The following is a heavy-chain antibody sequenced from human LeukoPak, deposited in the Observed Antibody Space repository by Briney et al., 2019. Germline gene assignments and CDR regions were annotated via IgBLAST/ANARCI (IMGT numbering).Heavy chain of an antibody. Sequence: ASVKVSCKASGYTFTGYYMHWVRQAPGQGLEWMRWINSNSGGVHYAQNFQGRVTMTRDTSISTAYMDLTRLRYDDTAVYFCARAVKTKYSSSWYDYWGQGTLVTVSS. CDR1: GYTFTGYY. J-gene: IGHJ4*02. CDR2: INSNSGGV. CDR3: ARAVKTKYSSSWYDY. D-gene: IGHD6-13*01. V-gene: IGHV1-2*02.